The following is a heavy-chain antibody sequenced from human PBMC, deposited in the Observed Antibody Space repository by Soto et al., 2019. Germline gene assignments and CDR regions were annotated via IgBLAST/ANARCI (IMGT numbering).Heavy chain of an antibody. CDR1: GGSISSGGYY. D-gene: IGHD2-2*01. CDR2: IYYIGST. CDR3: ARVSLGHCSTTSCDGGWFDP. J-gene: IGHJ5*02. V-gene: IGHV4-31*03. Sequence: QVQLQESGPGLVKPSQTLSLTCTVSGGSISSGGYYWSWIRQHPGKGLEWIGYIYYIGSTYYNPSLSSRVTISVDTSKNQCSPKLGSVTAADTSVYYCARVSLGHCSTTSCDGGWFDPWGQGTLVTVSS.